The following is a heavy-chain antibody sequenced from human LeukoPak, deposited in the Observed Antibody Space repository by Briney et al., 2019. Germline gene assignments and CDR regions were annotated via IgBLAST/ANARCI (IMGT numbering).Heavy chain of an antibody. V-gene: IGHV3-21*01. CDR2: ISSSSSYI. CDR1: GFTFSSYS. CDR3: ARVRNYDHYYMDV. J-gene: IGHJ6*03. Sequence: PGGSLRLSCAASGFTFSSYSMNWVRQAPGKGLKWVSSISSSSSYIYYADSVKGRFTISRDNAKNSLYLQMNSLRAEDTAAYYCARVRNYDHYYMDVWGKGTTVTVSS.